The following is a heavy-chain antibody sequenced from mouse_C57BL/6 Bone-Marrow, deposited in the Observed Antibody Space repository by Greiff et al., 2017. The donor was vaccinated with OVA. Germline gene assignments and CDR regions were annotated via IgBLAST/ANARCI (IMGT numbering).Heavy chain of an antibody. Sequence: EVQLQQSGPELVQPGASVKISCKASGYTFTDYYMNWVKQSHGKSLEWIGDINPNNGGTSYNQKFKGKATLTVDKSSSTAYMELRSLTSEDSAVYYCARKGFYDGGFAYWGQGTLVTVSA. D-gene: IGHD1-2*01. CDR3: ARKGFYDGGFAY. CDR2: INPNNGGT. V-gene: IGHV1-26*01. J-gene: IGHJ3*01. CDR1: GYTFTDYY.